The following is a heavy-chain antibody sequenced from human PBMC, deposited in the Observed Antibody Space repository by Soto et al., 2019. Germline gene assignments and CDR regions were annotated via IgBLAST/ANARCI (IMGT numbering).Heavy chain of an antibody. CDR3: SSLTPGYCSGGSCYYP. CDR2: MYYSGST. D-gene: IGHD2-15*01. Sequence: SETLSLTCTVSGASISSFYWSWIRQPPGKGLEWIGYMYYSGSTTYNPSLKSRVTISVDTSKNQFSLKLNSVTAADTAVYYCSSLTPGYCSGGSCYYPWGQGTLVTVSS. J-gene: IGHJ5*02. CDR1: GASISSFY. V-gene: IGHV4-59*01.